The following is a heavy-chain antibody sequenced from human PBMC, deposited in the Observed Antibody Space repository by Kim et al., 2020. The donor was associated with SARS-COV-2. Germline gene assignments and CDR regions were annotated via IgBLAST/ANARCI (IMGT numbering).Heavy chain of an antibody. Sequence: EYALSVKSQITINTGTSENQFSLQLNSVTPEDTAVYYCARDRTYVDAFDIWGQGTMVTVSS. CDR3: ARDRTYVDAFDI. J-gene: IGHJ3*02. V-gene: IGHV6-1*01. D-gene: IGHD3-16*01.